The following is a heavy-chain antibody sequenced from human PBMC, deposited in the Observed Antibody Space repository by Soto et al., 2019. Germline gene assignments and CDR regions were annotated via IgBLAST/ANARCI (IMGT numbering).Heavy chain of an antibody. Sequence: QVQLVQSGAEEKKPGASVKVSCKASGYTFTSYAMHWVRQAPGQRLEWMGWINAGNGNTKYSQKFQGRVTITRDTSASKAYMELSILRSEATAVYYCARDVGGYDLFDPWGQGTLVTVSS. J-gene: IGHJ5*02. CDR1: GYTFTSYA. D-gene: IGHD5-12*01. V-gene: IGHV1-3*05. CDR3: ARDVGGYDLFDP. CDR2: INAGNGNT.